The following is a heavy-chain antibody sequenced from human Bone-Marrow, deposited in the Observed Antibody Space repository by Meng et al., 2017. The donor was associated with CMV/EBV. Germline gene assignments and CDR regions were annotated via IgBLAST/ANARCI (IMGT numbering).Heavy chain of an antibody. CDR2: VHFSGST. CDR1: GGSISGSY. J-gene: IGHJ2*01. D-gene: IGHD3-16*01. Sequence: GSLRLSCTVSGGSISGSYWFWIRQPPGKGLEWIGHVHFSGSTNYNPSLKSRVSISVDTSKNEFSLKLSAATAADTAVYYCAKSVLVWDWYLYLWGRGTLVTVYS. CDR3: AKSVLVWDWYLYL. V-gene: IGHV4-59*03.